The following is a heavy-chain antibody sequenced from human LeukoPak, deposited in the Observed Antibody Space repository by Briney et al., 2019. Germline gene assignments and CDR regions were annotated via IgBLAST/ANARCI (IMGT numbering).Heavy chain of an antibody. Sequence: GGSLRLSCAASGNYWMHWVRQVPGKGLVWVSHINSDGSWTGYADSVKGRFTISKDNAKNTVYLQMNSLRAEDTAVYYCVSFYETYWGRGTLVTVSS. V-gene: IGHV3-74*01. CDR1: GNYW. D-gene: IGHD2/OR15-2a*01. J-gene: IGHJ4*02. CDR3: VSFYETY. CDR2: INSDGSWT.